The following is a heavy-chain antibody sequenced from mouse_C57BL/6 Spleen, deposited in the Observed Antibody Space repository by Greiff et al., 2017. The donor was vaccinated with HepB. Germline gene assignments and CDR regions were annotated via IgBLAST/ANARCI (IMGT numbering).Heavy chain of an antibody. CDR2: IYPGDGDT. Sequence: VQLQQSGPELVKPGASVKISCKASGYAFSSSWMNWVKQRPGKGLEWIGRIYPGDGDTNYNGKFKGKATLTADKSSSTAYMQLSSLTSEDSAFYFCARPIYYVYGYFAVWGTGTTVTFSS. D-gene: IGHD2-1*01. CDR1: GYAFSSSW. CDR3: ARPIYYVYGYFAV. J-gene: IGHJ1*03. V-gene: IGHV1-82*01.